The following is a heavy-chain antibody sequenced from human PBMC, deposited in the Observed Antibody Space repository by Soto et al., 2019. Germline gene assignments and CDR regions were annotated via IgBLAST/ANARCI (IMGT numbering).Heavy chain of an antibody. J-gene: IGHJ4*02. CDR2: IYWDDDK. V-gene: IGHV2-5*02. CDR3: AHRPSYCSGGSCYSGFDY. Sequence: QITLKESGPTLVKPTQTLTLTCTFSGFSLSTSGVGVGWIRQPPGKALEWLALIYWDDDKRYSPSLKSRLTMXKNXSKNQVVLTMTNMDPVDTATYYCAHRPSYCSGGSCYSGFDYWGQGTLVTVSS. CDR1: GFSLSTSGVG. D-gene: IGHD2-15*01.